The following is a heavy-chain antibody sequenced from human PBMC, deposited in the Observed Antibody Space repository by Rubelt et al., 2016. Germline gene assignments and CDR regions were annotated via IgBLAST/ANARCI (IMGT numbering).Heavy chain of an antibody. J-gene: IGHJ6*02. Sequence: EVQLVESGGGLVQPGGSLRLSCAASGFTFSSYEMNWVRQAPGKGLEWVSYISSSGSTIYYADSVKGRFTISRENAKNALYLQMNRRRAEETAVYYCARDGGGSSWSDYYYYYGMDVWGQGTTVTVSS. V-gene: IGHV3-48*03. CDR2: ISSSGSTI. CDR1: GFTFSSYE. CDR3: ARDGGGSSWSDYYYYYGMDV. D-gene: IGHD6-13*01.